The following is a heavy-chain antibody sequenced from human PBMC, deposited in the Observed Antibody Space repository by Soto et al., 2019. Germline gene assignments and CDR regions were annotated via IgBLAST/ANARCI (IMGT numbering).Heavy chain of an antibody. Sequence: QVQLVQSGAEVKKPGASVKVSCKASGYTFTSYDINWVRQATGQGLEWRGWMNPNSGNTGYAQKFQGRVTMTRNSHIRTAYMELGRLETEDAAGYYRANSLIPLGYCSGGSCPRFNYYYYGMDVWGQGTTVTVSS. D-gene: IGHD2-15*01. J-gene: IGHJ6*02. CDR1: GYTFTSYD. V-gene: IGHV1-8*01. CDR3: ANSLIPLGYCSGGSCPRFNYYYYGMDV. CDR2: MNPNSGNT.